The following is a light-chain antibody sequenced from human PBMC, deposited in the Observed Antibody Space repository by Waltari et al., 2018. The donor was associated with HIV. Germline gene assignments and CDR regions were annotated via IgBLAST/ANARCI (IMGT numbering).Light chain of an antibody. J-gene: IGLJ2*01. CDR2: NNK. CDR3: AAWDDSLNGVV. CDR1: NSNIGSNT. Sequence: QSVLTQPPSASGTPGQRVTIPCYGSNSNIGSNTVNWYQQRPGTAPKLLIYNNKQRPSGVPDRISGSKSGTSASLAISGLQSEDEADYYCAAWDDSLNGVVFGGGTKLTVL. V-gene: IGLV1-44*01.